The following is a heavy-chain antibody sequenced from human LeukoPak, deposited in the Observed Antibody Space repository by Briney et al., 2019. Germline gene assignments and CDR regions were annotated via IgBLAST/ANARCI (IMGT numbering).Heavy chain of an antibody. CDR3: ARGVVAVPAARSWFDP. CDR1: GGSISSGGYY. J-gene: IGHJ5*02. V-gene: IGHV4-31*03. CDR2: IYYSGST. Sequence: SQTLSLTCTVSGGSISSGGYYWSWIRQHPGKGLEWIGYIYYSGSTYYNPSLKSRVTISVDTSKNQFSLKLSSVTAADTAVYYCARGVVAVPAARSWFDPWGQGTLVTVSS. D-gene: IGHD2-2*01.